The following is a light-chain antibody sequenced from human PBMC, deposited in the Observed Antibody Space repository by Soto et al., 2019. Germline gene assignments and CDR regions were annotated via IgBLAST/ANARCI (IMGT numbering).Light chain of an antibody. J-gene: IGLJ1*01. CDR1: SSDVGGYNY. V-gene: IGLV2-14*01. CDR3: SSYTSSSTPYV. CDR2: DVT. Sequence: QAVVTQPASVSGSPGQSITISCTGTSSDVGGYNYVSWYQQHPVKAPKLIIYDVTNRPSGVSDRFSGSKSGNTASLTISGLQAEDEADYYCSSYTSSSTPYVFGTGTKVTVL.